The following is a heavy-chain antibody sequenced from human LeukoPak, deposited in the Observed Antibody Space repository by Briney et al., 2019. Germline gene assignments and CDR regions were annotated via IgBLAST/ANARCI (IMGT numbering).Heavy chain of an antibody. CDR3: ARDRRRVHYGSGSYRHDYYYYMDV. J-gene: IGHJ6*03. Sequence: SETLSLTCTVSGGSISSSSYYWGWIRQPPGKGLEWIGSIYTSGSTNYNPSLKSRVTMSVDTSKNQFSLKLSSVTAADTAVYYCARDRRRVHYGSGSYRHDYYYYMDVWGKGTTVTISS. V-gene: IGHV4-39*07. CDR2: IYTSGST. CDR1: GGSISSSSYY. D-gene: IGHD3-10*01.